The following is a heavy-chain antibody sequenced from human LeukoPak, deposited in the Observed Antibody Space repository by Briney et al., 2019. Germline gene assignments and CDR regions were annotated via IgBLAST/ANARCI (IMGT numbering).Heavy chain of an antibody. D-gene: IGHD1-1*01. V-gene: IGHV4-39*07. J-gene: IGHJ4*02. CDR3: ARWLEPFDY. CDR2: IYHSGST. Sequence: SETLSLTRTVSGGSISSSSYYWGWIRQPPGKGLEWIGSIYHSGSTYYNPSLKSRVTISVDTSENQFSLKLSSVTAADTAVYYCARWLEPFDYWGQGTLVTVFS. CDR1: GGSISSSSYY.